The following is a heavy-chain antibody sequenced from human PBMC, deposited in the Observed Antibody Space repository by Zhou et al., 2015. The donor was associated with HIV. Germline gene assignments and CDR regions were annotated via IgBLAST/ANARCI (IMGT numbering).Heavy chain of an antibody. D-gene: IGHD2-15*01. Sequence: QVQLVQSGAEVKKPGSSVKVSCKASGGTFSSYAISWVRQAPGQGLEWMGGIIPIFGTANYAQKFQGRVTITADESTSTAYMELSSLRSEDTAVYYCARDIVVVVAASHDAFDIWGQGTMVTVSS. V-gene: IGHV1-69*01. CDR3: ARDIVVVVAASHDAFDI. CDR2: IIPIFGTA. CDR1: GGTFSSYA. J-gene: IGHJ3*02.